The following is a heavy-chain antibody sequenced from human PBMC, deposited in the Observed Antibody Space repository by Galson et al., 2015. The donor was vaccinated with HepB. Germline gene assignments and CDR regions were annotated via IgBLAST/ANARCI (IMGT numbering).Heavy chain of an antibody. D-gene: IGHD3-10*01. V-gene: IGHV3-23*01. CDR3: AKDGGGRVGVFGRFDY. CDR1: GFTFTSYA. Sequence: SLRLSCAASGFTFTSYAMSWVRQAPGKGLEWVSAIEGTGGIAYHADSVKGRFTISRDNSKNTLYLQMNSLRAEDTAVYYCAKDGGGRVGVFGRFDYWGQGTLVTVAS. CDR2: IEGTGGIA. J-gene: IGHJ4*02.